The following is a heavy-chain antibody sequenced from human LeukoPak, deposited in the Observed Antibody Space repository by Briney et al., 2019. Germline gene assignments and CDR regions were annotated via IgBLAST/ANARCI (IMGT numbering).Heavy chain of an antibody. Sequence: PGGSLRLSCAASGFTFSSYAMTWVRQAPGKGLEWVSTISGCGVSIYYADSARGRFTISRDNSKKTLYLQLNSLRAEDTAVYYCARDAAQQQLAEFDYWGQGTLVTVSS. CDR1: GFTFSSYA. CDR2: ISGCGVSI. J-gene: IGHJ4*02. CDR3: ARDAAQQQLAEFDY. V-gene: IGHV3-23*01. D-gene: IGHD6-13*01.